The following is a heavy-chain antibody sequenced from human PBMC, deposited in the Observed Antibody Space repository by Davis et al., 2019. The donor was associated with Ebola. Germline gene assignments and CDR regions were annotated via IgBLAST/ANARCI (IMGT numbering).Heavy chain of an antibody. CDR2: IIPIFGTA. D-gene: IGHD2-2*01. J-gene: IGHJ6*03. Sequence: SVKVSCKASGGTFSSYAISWVRQAPGQGLEWMGGIIPIFGTANYAQKFQGRVTITADESTSIAYMELSSLRSEDTAVYYCARGRGSNTYYYYYMDVWGKGTTVTVSS. CDR3: ARGRGSNTYYYYYMDV. CDR1: GGTFSSYA. V-gene: IGHV1-69*13.